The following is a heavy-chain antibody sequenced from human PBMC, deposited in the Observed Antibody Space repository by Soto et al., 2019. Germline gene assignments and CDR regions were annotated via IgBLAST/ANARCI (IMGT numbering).Heavy chain of an antibody. J-gene: IGHJ4*02. CDR2: IYYSGST. D-gene: IGHD4-17*01. CDR1: GGSISSYY. Sequence: SETLSLTCTVSGGSISSYYWSWIRQPPGKGLEWIGYIYYSGSTNYNPSLKSRVTISVDTSKNQFSLKLSSVTAADTAVYYCARGSDYGAYVFVYWGQGTLVTVSS. V-gene: IGHV4-59*01. CDR3: ARGSDYGAYVFVY.